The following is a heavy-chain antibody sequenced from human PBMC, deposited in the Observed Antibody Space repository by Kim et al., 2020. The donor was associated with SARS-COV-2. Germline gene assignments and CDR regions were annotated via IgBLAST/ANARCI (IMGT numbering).Heavy chain of an antibody. D-gene: IGHD1-1*01. CDR1: GYTFTSYF. J-gene: IGHJ4*01. Sequence: ASVKVSCKTAGYTFTSYFLHWVRQTPGQGLEWMGIINPMNPTGAHTAYAVKVQVRVTATRDTSTTKLFIGLNTLTSADTSVYYCASGGNWDFDY. V-gene: IGHV1-46*01. CDR2: INPMNPTGAHT. CDR3: ASGGNWDFDY.